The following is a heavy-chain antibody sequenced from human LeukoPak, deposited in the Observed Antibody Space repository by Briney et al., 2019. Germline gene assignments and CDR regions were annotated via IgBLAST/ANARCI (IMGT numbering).Heavy chain of an antibody. Sequence: GESLKVSCKGSGYSFTSYWIGWVRQMPGKGLEWMGIIYPGDSDTRYSPSFQGQVTISADKSISTAYLQWSSLKASDTAMYYCARYDDSGSHSNYFDYWGQGTLVTVSS. CDR2: IYPGDSDT. D-gene: IGHD1-26*01. CDR1: GYSFTSYW. V-gene: IGHV5-51*01. J-gene: IGHJ4*02. CDR3: ARYDDSGSHSNYFDY.